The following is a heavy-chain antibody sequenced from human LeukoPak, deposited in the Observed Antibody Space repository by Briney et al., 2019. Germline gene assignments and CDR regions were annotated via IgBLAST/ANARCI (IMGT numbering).Heavy chain of an antibody. D-gene: IGHD3-3*01. CDR1: GGSFSGYY. V-gene: IGHV4-34*01. J-gene: IGHJ5*02. CDR2: INHSGST. CDR3: ARGITDWFDP. Sequence: KPSETLSLTCAVYGGSFSGYYWSWIRQPPGKGLEWIGEINHSGSTNYNPSLKSRVTISVDTSKNQFSLKLSSVTAADTAVYYCARGITDWFDPWGQGTLVTVSS.